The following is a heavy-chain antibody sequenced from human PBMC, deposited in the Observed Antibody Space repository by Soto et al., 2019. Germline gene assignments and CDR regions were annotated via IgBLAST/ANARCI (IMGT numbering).Heavy chain of an antibody. V-gene: IGHV3-9*01. CDR2: ISWNSGSI. CDR1: GFTFDDYA. CDR3: AKDMGQSPDAFDI. J-gene: IGHJ3*02. Sequence: EVQLVESGGGLVQPGRSLRLSCAASGFTFDDYAMHWVRQAPGKGLEWVSGISWNSGSIGYADSVKGRFTISRDNAKNSLYLQMNSLRAEDTALYYCAKDMGQSPDAFDIWGQGTMVTVSS. D-gene: IGHD3-16*01.